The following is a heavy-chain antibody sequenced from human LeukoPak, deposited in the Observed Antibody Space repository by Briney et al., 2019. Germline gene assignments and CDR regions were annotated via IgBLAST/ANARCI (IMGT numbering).Heavy chain of an antibody. V-gene: IGHV3-21*01. CDR1: GFTFSSYS. CDR3: ARDLAYYYDSSGSPDY. D-gene: IGHD3-22*01. CDR2: ISSSSSYI. Sequence: GGSLRLSCAASGFTFSSYSMNWVRQAPGKGLEWVSSISSSSSYIYYADSVKGRFTLSRDNAKNSLYLQMNSPRAEDTAVYYCARDLAYYYDSSGSPDYWGQGTLVTVSS. J-gene: IGHJ4*02.